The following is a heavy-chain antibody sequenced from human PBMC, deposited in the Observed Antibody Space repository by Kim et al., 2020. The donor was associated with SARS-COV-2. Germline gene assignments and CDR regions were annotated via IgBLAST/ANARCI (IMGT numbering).Heavy chain of an antibody. Sequence: SETLSLTCTVSGGSISSGDYYWSWIRQPPGKGLEWIGYIYYSGSTYYNPSLKSRVTISVDTSKNQFSLKLSSVTAADTAVYYCARVVRITIFGVVNHFDYWDQGTLVTVAS. V-gene: IGHV4-30-4*01. CDR1: GGSISSGDYY. CDR3: ARVVRITIFGVVNHFDY. J-gene: IGHJ4*02. D-gene: IGHD3-3*01. CDR2: IYYSGST.